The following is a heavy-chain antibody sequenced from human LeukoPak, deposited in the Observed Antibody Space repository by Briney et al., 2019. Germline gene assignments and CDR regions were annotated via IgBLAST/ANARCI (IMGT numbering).Heavy chain of an antibody. CDR1: GFTVSSNY. CDR3: AKSGTLLWFQWFDP. Sequence: GSLRLSCAASGFTVSSNYMTWVRQPPGKGLEWIGTIYYRGSTYYNPSLKSRLTISVDTSKNQFSLKLSSVTAADTAVYYCAKSGTLLWFQWFDPWGQGTLVTVSS. CDR2: IYYRGST. J-gene: IGHJ5*02. V-gene: IGHV4-39*07. D-gene: IGHD3-10*01.